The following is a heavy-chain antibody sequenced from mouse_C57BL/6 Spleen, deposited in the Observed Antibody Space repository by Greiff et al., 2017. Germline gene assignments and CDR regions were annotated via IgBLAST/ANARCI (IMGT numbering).Heavy chain of an antibody. Sequence: EVHLVESGGDLVKPGGSLKLSCAASGFTFSSYGMSWVRQTPDKRLEWVATISSGGSYTYYPDSVKGRFTISRDNAKNTLYLQMSSLKSEDTAMYYCARHRGDDYDMGAMDYWGQGTSVTVSS. CDR1: GFTFSSYG. J-gene: IGHJ4*01. CDR2: ISSGGSYT. V-gene: IGHV5-6*01. D-gene: IGHD2-4*01. CDR3: ARHRGDDYDMGAMDY.